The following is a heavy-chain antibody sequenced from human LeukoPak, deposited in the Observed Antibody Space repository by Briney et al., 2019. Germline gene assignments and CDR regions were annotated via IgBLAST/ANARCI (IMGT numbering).Heavy chain of an antibody. D-gene: IGHD4-17*01. CDR1: GFTFSSFL. Sequence: GGSLRLSCAASGFTFSSFLMTWVRQAPGKGLEWVAKIKQDGSEKYYVDSVKGRFTISRDNAKNSLFLQMNSLRAEDTAVYYCARERYDYGVKSWFDPWGQGTLVTVSS. CDR3: ARERYDYGVKSWFDP. V-gene: IGHV3-7*05. J-gene: IGHJ5*02. CDR2: IKQDGSEK.